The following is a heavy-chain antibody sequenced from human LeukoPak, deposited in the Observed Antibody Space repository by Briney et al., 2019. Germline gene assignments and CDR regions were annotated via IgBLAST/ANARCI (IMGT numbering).Heavy chain of an antibody. CDR2: ISSSSSYI. CDR3: ARGGLDPYCSSTSCYERSGSSRDDY. J-gene: IGHJ4*02. CDR1: GFTFSSYS. V-gene: IGHV3-21*01. D-gene: IGHD2-2*01. Sequence: PGGSLRLSCAASGFTFSSYSMNWVRQAPGKGLEWVSSISSSSSYIYYADSVKGRFTISRDNAKNSLYLQMNSLRAEDTAVYYCARGGLDPYCSSTSCYERSGSSRDDYWGQGTLVTVSS.